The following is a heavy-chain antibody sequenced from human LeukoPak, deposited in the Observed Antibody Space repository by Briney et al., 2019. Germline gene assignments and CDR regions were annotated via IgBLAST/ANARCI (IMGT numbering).Heavy chain of an antibody. CDR1: GFTFSSYG. J-gene: IGHJ4*02. CDR2: ISYDGSNK. CDR3: AKDRETYYFDY. V-gene: IGHV3-30*18. Sequence: GGSLRLSCAASGFTFSSYGMHWVRQAPGKGLEWVAVISYDGSNKYYADSVKGRFTISRDNSKNTLYLQMNSLRAEDTAVYYCAKDRETYYFDYWGQGTLVTVSS.